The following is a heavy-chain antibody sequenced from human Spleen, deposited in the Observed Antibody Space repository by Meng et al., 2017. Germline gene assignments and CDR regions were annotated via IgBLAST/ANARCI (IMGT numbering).Heavy chain of an antibody. CDR2: IYYSGST. D-gene: IGHD3-22*01. CDR1: GGSIRSYY. Sequence: ESLKISCTVSGGSIRSYYWSWIRQPPGKGLEWIGYIYYSGSTIYNPSLKSRVTISLDTSKNQFSLKLNSVTAADTAVYYCARTAGPEISAYYSYYFDYWGRGTLVTGAS. V-gene: IGHV4-59*01. J-gene: IGHJ4*02. CDR3: ARTAGPEISAYYSYYFDY.